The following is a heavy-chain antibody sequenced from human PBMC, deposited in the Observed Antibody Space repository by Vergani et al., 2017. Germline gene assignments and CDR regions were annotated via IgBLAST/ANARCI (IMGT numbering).Heavy chain of an antibody. CDR3: ARGGGGYYDFWSGFYYMDV. V-gene: IGHV4-31*01. J-gene: IGHJ6*03. CDR1: GGSISSGGYY. CDR2: IYYSGGT. D-gene: IGHD3-3*01. Sequence: QVQLQESGPGLVKPSQTLSLTCTVSGGSISSGGYYWSWIRQHPGKGLEWIGYIYYSGGTYYNPSLKSLVTISVDTSKNQFSLKLSSVTAADTAVYYCARGGGGYYDFWSGFYYMDVWGKGTTVTVSS.